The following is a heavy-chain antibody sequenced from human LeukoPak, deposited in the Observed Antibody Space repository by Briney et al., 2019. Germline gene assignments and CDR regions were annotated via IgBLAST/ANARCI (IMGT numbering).Heavy chain of an antibody. CDR1: GGSISSSSYY. D-gene: IGHD6-6*01. CDR3: ARHLYQYSSSYFDY. V-gene: IGHV4-39*01. CDR2: IYYSGST. J-gene: IGHJ4*02. Sequence: PSETLSLTCTVSGGSISSSSYYWGWIRQPPGKGLEWIGSIYYSGSTYYNPSLKSRVTISVDTSKNQFSLKLSSVTAADTAVYYCARHLYQYSSSYFDYWGQGTLVTVSS.